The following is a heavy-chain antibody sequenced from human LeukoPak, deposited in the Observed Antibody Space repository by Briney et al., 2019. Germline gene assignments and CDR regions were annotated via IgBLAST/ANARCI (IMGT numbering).Heavy chain of an antibody. Sequence: PSETLSLTCAVSGGSISSSNWWSWVRQPPGKGLEWIGEIYHSGSTNYNPSLKSRVTISVDKSKNQFSLKLSSVTAADTAVYYCARVGGTSIAARPIDYWGQGTLVTVSS. J-gene: IGHJ4*02. CDR2: IYHSGST. D-gene: IGHD6-6*01. CDR1: GGSISSSNW. CDR3: ARVGGTSIAARPIDY. V-gene: IGHV4-4*02.